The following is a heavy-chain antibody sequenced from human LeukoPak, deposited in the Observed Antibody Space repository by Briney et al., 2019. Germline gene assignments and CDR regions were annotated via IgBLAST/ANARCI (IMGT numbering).Heavy chain of an antibody. V-gene: IGHV4-30-4*01. CDR3: ARPYYYDSRIDP. J-gene: IGHJ5*02. CDR1: GGSISNGDYY. CDR2: TYYSGST. Sequence: SETLSLTCTVSGGSISNGDYYWSWIRQPPVKGLEWIGYTYYSGSTYYNPSLKRRATISVDTSKNQFSLKLASVTAADTAVYYCARPYYYDSRIDPWGQGTLVTVSS. D-gene: IGHD3-22*01.